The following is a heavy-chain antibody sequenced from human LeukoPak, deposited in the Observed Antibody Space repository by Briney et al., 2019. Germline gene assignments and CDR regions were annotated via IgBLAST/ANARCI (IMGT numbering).Heavy chain of an antibody. Sequence: SETLSLTCSVSGGSISSHYWNWIRQPPGKGLEWIAYIYNSVTTSYNPSLKSRVTISMDTSKNQLSLKLTSVTAADTAVYYCARAPRYGDYVWFDPWGQGTLVTVSS. CDR1: GGSISSHY. V-gene: IGHV4-59*11. CDR2: IYNSVTT. J-gene: IGHJ5*02. CDR3: ARAPRYGDYVWFDP. D-gene: IGHD4-17*01.